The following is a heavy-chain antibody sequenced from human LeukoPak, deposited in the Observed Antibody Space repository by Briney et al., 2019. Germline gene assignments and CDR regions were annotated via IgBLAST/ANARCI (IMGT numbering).Heavy chain of an antibody. CDR3: ARAYSSSWYVARN. J-gene: IGHJ4*02. D-gene: IGHD6-13*01. Sequence: PGGSLRLSCAASGFTFSSYSMNWVRQAPGKGLEWVSSISSSSSYIYYADSVKGRFTISRDNAKNSLYLQMNSLRAEDTAVYYCARAYSSSWYVARNWGQGTLVTVSS. CDR1: GFTFSSYS. V-gene: IGHV3-21*01. CDR2: ISSSSSYI.